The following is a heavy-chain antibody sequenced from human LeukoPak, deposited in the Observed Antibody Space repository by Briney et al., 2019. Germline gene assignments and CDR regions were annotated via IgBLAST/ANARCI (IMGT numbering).Heavy chain of an antibody. J-gene: IGHJ3*02. CDR3: ATTSGRGYNAFDI. D-gene: IGHD5-24*01. CDR2: MNPNSGNT. CDR1: GYTFINYD. Sequence: ASVKVSCKASGYTFINYDINWVRQAPGQGLERMGWMNPNSGNTGYAQKFQGRVTITRNTSISTAYMELSSLRSEDTAVYYCATTSGRGYNAFDIWGQGTMVTVSS. V-gene: IGHV1-8*03.